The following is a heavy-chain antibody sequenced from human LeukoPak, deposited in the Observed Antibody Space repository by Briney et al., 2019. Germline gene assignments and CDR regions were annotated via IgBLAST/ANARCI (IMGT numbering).Heavy chain of an antibody. J-gene: IGHJ4*02. CDR3: ASSSYYDILTGYFPYYFDY. Sequence: TPSETLSLTCAVSGDSISSGAYSWSWIRQPPGKGLEWIGYISHSGNTYYNPSLKSRVTMSVDRSNNQFSLKLSSVTAADTAVYYCASSSYYDILTGYFPYYFDYRGQGTLVTVSS. CDR2: ISHSGNT. D-gene: IGHD3-9*01. V-gene: IGHV4-30-2*01. CDR1: GDSISSGAYS.